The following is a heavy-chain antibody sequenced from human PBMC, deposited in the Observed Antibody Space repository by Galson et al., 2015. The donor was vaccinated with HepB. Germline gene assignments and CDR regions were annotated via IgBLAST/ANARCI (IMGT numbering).Heavy chain of an antibody. CDR3: AKVLLWFGVNAFDI. D-gene: IGHD3-10*01. CDR2: INWNGGST. J-gene: IGHJ3*02. V-gene: IGHV3-20*04. Sequence: SLRLSCAASGFTFDDYGMSWVRQAPGKGLEWVSGINWNGGSTGYADSVKGRFTISRDNAKNSLYLQMNSLRAEDTAVYYCAKVLLWFGVNAFDIWGQGTMVTVSS. CDR1: GFTFDDYG.